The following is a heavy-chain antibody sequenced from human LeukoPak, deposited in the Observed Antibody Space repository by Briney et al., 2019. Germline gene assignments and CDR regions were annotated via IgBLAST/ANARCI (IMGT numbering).Heavy chain of an antibody. D-gene: IGHD5-18*01. CDR2: IYYSGST. Sequence: PSQTLSLTCTVSGGSISSGSYYWSWLRQPAGKGLEWIGYIYYSGSTNYNPSLKSRVTISVDTSKNQFSLKLSSVTAADTAVYYCARSKGYNFGLSFDYWGQGTLVTVSS. J-gene: IGHJ4*02. V-gene: IGHV4-61*10. CDR3: ARSKGYNFGLSFDY. CDR1: GGSISSGSYY.